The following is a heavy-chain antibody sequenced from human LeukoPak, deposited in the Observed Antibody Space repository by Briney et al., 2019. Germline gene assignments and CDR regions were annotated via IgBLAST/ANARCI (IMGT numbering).Heavy chain of an antibody. CDR3: AKDVRRAEYCSSTTCYTSSFDQ. D-gene: IGHD2-2*02. CDR2: IYSGGST. J-gene: IGHJ4*02. Sequence: GGSLRLSCAASGFTVSSNYMSWVRQAPGKGLEWVSVIYSGGSTSYADSVQGRFTISRDNSKNTLSLQMNTLRVEDTAVYYCAKDVRRAEYCSSTTCYTSSFDQWGQGTLVTVSS. V-gene: IGHV3-53*01. CDR1: GFTVSSNY.